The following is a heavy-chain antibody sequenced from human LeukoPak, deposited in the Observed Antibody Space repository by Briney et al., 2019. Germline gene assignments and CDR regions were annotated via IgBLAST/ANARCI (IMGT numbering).Heavy chain of an antibody. V-gene: IGHV4-39*01. Sequence: PSETLSLTCTVSGGSISSSSYYWGWIRQPPGKGLEWIGSIYYTGSTYYNPSLKSRVTMSVDTSKNQFSLKLSSVTAADTAVYYCARRNHGGSGWTFDYWGQGTLVTVSS. J-gene: IGHJ4*02. D-gene: IGHD6-19*01. CDR3: ARRNHGGSGWTFDY. CDR1: GGSISSSSYY. CDR2: IYYTGST.